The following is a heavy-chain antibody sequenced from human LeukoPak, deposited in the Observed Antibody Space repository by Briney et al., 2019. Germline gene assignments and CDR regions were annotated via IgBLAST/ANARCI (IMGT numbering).Heavy chain of an antibody. CDR3: ARVVWDYYDSSGPGGYYYYYYMDV. CDR1: CGSISSYY. D-gene: IGHD3-22*01. V-gene: IGHV4-4*07. J-gene: IGHJ6*03. Sequence: PSETLSLTCTVSCGSISSYYWSWIPQPAEKGVEWMGRIYTSGSTNYNPSLKSRVTMSVDTSKNQFSLKLSSVTAADTAVYYCARVVWDYYDSSGPGGYYYYYYMDVWGKGTTVTVSS. CDR2: IYTSGST.